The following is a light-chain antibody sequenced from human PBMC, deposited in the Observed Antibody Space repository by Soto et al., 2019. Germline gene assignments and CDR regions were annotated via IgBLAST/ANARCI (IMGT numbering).Light chain of an antibody. CDR1: QSVSRN. J-gene: IGKJ4*01. CDR2: GTS. V-gene: IGKV3-15*01. CDR3: QQYNKWPLT. Sequence: EIVVAQSPASLSVSPGEGATLSCRASQSVSRNVAWYQHKPGQAPRLLISGTSTRATGIPARFSGSGSGTEFTLTISSLQSEDFAVYYCQQYNKWPLTFGGGTKVDIK.